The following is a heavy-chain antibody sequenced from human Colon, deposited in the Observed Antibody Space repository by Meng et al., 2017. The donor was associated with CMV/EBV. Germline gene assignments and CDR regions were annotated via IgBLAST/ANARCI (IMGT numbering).Heavy chain of an antibody. CDR3: ARLEETTMVIEAFDV. CDR1: GFHRSDSG. J-gene: IGHJ3*01. V-gene: IGHV3-73*01. D-gene: IGHD5-18*01. CDR2: IRSKYKNYAA. Sequence: GESLKISWAGSGFHRSDSGVHWVRQASGRGLGGGGRIRSKYKNYAAANPESVRGMFTGSRDDSKNTAYLQMTSLKSEDTAVYYCARLEETTMVIEAFDVWGQGTMVTVSS.